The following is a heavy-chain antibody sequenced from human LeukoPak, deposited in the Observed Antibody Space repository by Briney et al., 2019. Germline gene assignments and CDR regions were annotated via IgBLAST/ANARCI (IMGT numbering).Heavy chain of an antibody. CDR1: GFTFSNAW. CDR2: IKSKTDGGTT. D-gene: IGHD5-18*01. V-gene: IGHV3-15*07. Sequence: GGSLRLSCAASGFTFSNAWMNWVRQAPGKGLEWVGRIKSKTDGGTTDYAAPVKGRFTISRDDSKNTLYLQMNSLKTEDTAVYYCTSPRGGYGSHDYWGQGTLVTVSS. CDR3: TSPRGGYGSHDY. J-gene: IGHJ4*02.